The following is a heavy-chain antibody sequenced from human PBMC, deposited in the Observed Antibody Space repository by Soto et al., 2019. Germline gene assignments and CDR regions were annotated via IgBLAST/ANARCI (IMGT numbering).Heavy chain of an antibody. J-gene: IGHJ4*02. CDR2: IYSDGTT. CDR1: GFTVSGNH. D-gene: IGHD1-26*01. Sequence: GGSLRLSCAASGFTVSGNHMTWVRQAPGKGLEWVSVIYSDGTTYYADSVKGRFTISRDNSKNTLYLQMNSLRAEDTAVYYCARDRYPFDYWGQGTLVTVSS. CDR3: ARDRYPFDY. V-gene: IGHV3-66*01.